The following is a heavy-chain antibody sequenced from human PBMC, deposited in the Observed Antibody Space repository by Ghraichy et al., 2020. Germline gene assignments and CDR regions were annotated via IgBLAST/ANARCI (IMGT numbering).Heavy chain of an antibody. CDR3: AKDMVVLRTLECLLFFDA. CDR2: ITDSGYNT. V-gene: IGHV3-23*01. CDR1: GFTFRDYA. Sequence: GGSLRLSCAASGFTFRDYAMTWVRQAPGKGLEWVSSITDSGYNTYYADSVKGRFTISRDNSRNTLSLQMNSLRAEDEAIYYCAKDMVVLRTLECLLFFDAWGQGSLVTVSS. D-gene: IGHD5/OR15-5a*01. J-gene: IGHJ5*02.